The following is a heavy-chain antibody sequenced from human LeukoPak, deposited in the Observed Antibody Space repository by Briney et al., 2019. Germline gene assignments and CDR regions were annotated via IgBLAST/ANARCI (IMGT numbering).Heavy chain of an antibody. J-gene: IGHJ4*02. D-gene: IGHD3-22*01. CDR3: ARVGNYYYDSSGSLDY. CDR1: GYTFTSYG. Sequence: EASVKVSCKASGYTFTSYGISWVRQAPGQGLEWMGIINPSGGSTSYAQKFQGRVTMTRDTSTSTVYMELSSLRSEDTAVYYCARVGNYYYDSSGSLDYWGQGTLVTVSS. V-gene: IGHV1-46*01. CDR2: INPSGGST.